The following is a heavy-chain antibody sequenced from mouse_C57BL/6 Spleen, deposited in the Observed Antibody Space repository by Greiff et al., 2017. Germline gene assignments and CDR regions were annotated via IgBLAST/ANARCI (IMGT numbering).Heavy chain of an antibody. CDR3: ARQDAMDY. CDR1: GYTFTSYW. J-gene: IGHJ4*01. V-gene: IGHV1-69*01. CDR2: IDPSDSYT. Sequence: QVQLQQPGAELVMPGASVKLSCKASGYTFTSYWMPWVKQRPGQGLEWIGEIDPSDSYTNYNQKFKGKSTLTVDKSSSTAYMQLSSLTSEDSAVYYCARQDAMDYWGQGTSVTVSS.